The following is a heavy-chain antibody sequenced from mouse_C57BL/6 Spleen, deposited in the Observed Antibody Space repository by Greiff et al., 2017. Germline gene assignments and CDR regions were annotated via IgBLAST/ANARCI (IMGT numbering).Heavy chain of an antibody. CDR2: IYPGSGST. CDR3: ARNSVTTLSYWYFDV. CDR1: GYTFTSYW. V-gene: IGHV1-55*01. D-gene: IGHD2-3*01. Sequence: QVQLQQPGAELVKPGASVKMSRKASGYTFTSYWITWVKQRPGQGLEWIGDIYPGSGSTNYNEKFKSKATLTVDTSSSTAYMQLSSLTSEDSAVYYCARNSVTTLSYWYFDVWGTGTTVTVSS. J-gene: IGHJ1*03.